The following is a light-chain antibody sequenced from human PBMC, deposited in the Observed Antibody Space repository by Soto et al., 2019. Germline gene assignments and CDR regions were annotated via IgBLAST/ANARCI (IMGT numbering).Light chain of an antibody. CDR3: QQRSSWPLT. CDR1: QDISTY. J-gene: IGKJ4*01. Sequence: IVSTQSPASLSLSPGDRATLSCRASQDISTYLAWYQQKPGQAPRLVIYDTFNRASDVPDRFSGSGSGTVFTLTITNVAPEDSAIYYCQQRSSWPLTFGGGTRVEIK. CDR2: DTF. V-gene: IGKV3-11*01.